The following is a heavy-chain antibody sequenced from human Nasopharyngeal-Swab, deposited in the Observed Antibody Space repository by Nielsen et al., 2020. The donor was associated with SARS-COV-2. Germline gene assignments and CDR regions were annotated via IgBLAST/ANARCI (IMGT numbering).Heavy chain of an antibody. J-gene: IGHJ4*02. CDR3: ARISLPQIVGATNPVDY. V-gene: IGHV4-59*02. CDR2: INTIGVT. Sequence: SETLSLTCAVSGGPVSGYYWSWIRQPPGDRLEWIGYINTIGVTKYNPSLNSRVSMSVDATRNQLSLNLWSMTAADTAMYFCARISLPQIVGATNPVDYWGQGTLVTVSA. D-gene: IGHD1-26*01. CDR1: GGPVSGYY.